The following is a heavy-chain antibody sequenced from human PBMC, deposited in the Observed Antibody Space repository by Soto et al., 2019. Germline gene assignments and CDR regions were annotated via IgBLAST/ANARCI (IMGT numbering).Heavy chain of an antibody. D-gene: IGHD4-4*01. CDR2: INPSRGGT. Sequence: ASVKVSCNASGYPFTGPSIYGVRQAPGQGLEWMGWINPSRGGTEFAAKFQGRVTVTRDTSIRPVFLELNSLTADDTGVYFRARDFRPYSHGVDGWGQRNAVAVS. CDR3: ARDFRPYSHGVDG. J-gene: IGHJ6*02. CDR1: GYPFTGPS. V-gene: IGHV1-2*02.